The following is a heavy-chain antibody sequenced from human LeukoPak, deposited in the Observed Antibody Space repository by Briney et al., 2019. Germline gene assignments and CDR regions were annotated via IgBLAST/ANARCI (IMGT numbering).Heavy chain of an antibody. CDR1: GYSISSGYY. V-gene: IGHV4-38-2*01. CDR2: IFHSGST. D-gene: IGHD3-10*01. J-gene: IGHJ6*04. Sequence: TSETLSLTCAVSGYSISSGYYWGWIRQPPGKGLEWIGSIFHSGSTYYNPSLKSRVNMSVDTSKNQISLKLSSVTAADTAVYYYARASGSYGSGSYYYYGMDVWGKGTTVTVSS. CDR3: ARASGSYGSGSYYYYGMDV.